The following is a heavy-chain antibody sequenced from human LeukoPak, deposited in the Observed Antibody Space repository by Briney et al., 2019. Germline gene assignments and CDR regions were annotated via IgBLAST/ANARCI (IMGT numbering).Heavy chain of an antibody. CDR1: GGSFSGYY. Sequence: PSETLSLTRAVYGGSFSGYYWSWIRQPPGKGLEWIGEINHSGSTNYNPSPKSRVTISVDTSKNQFSLKLSSVTAADTAVYYCARGSAITMVRGVIRRWFGPWGQGTLVTVSS. J-gene: IGHJ5*02. CDR3: ARGSAITMVRGVIRRWFGP. D-gene: IGHD3-10*01. V-gene: IGHV4-34*01. CDR2: INHSGST.